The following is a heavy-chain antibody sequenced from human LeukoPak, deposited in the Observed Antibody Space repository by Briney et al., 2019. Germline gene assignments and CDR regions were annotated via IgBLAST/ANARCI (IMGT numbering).Heavy chain of an antibody. V-gene: IGHV4-39*07. CDR2: IYYSGST. CDR3: ARALAEYQLLYGFDY. CDR1: GGSISSSSYY. D-gene: IGHD2-2*02. Sequence: SETLSLTCTVSGGSISSSSYYWGWIRQPPGKGLEWIGSIYYSGSTYYNPSLKSRVTISVDTSKNQFSLKLSSVTAADTAVYYCARALAEYQLLYGFDYWGQGTLVTVSS. J-gene: IGHJ4*02.